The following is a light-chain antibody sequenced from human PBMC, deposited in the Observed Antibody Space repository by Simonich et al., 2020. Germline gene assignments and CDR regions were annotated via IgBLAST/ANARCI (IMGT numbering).Light chain of an antibody. J-gene: IGLJ2*01. Sequence: QSALTQPASVSGSPGQSITISCTGTSSDVGSYNLVSWYQQPPGKAPKLMIYEGRKRPSGVSNRCSGSKSGNTASLTISGLQAEDEADYYCCSYAGSSNVVFGGGTKLTVL. CDR1: SSDVGSYNL. CDR2: EGR. CDR3: CSYAGSSNVV. V-gene: IGLV2-23*01.